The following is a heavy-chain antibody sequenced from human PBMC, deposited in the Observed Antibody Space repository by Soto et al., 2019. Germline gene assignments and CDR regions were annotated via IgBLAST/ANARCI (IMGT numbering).Heavy chain of an antibody. CDR1: GFSLSTTGVG. J-gene: IGHJ4*02. CDR3: AQGLDRGFYFDY. CDR2: IYWDDDE. Sequence: SGHTLVNPTQTLSLTCTFSGFSLSTTGVGVGWIRQPPGKALEWLALIYWDDDERYSPSLKSRLTITQDTSYNQVVLTMTNMDHVDTDTYYCAQGLDRGFYFDYWGQ. V-gene: IGHV2-5*02. D-gene: IGHD6-19*01.